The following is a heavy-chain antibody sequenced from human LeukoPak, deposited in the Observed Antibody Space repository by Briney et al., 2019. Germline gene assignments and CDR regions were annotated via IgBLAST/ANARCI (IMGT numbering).Heavy chain of an antibody. Sequence: KPSETLSLTCSVSGGSINNRNYYWGWVRQPPGKELEWIGHIYFGGSTFYNPSLKSRLTMSIDTSKDQFSLNINSVAAADTAVYYCARLPVYFGKGYFDSWGRGTLVTVSS. V-gene: IGHV4-39*01. D-gene: IGHD1-14*01. CDR2: IYFGGST. J-gene: IGHJ4*02. CDR1: GGSINNRNYY. CDR3: ARLPVYFGKGYFDS.